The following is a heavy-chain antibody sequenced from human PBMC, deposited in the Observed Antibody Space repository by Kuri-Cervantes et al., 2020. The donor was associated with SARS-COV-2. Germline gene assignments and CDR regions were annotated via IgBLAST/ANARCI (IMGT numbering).Heavy chain of an antibody. CDR1: GFTLSSYW. Sequence: GGSLRLSCAASGFTLSSYWMHWVRQAPGKGLVWVSRINSDGSSTSYADSVKGRFTISRDNAKNTLYLQMNSLRAEDTAVYYCAGGLQHYGMDVWGQGTTVTVSS. V-gene: IGHV3-74*01. CDR3: AGGLQHYGMDV. D-gene: IGHD5-12*01. CDR2: INSDGSST. J-gene: IGHJ6*02.